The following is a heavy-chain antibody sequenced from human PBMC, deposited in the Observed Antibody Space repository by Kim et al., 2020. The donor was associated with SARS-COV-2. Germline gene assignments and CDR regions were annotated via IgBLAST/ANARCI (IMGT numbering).Heavy chain of an antibody. Sequence: ASVKVSCKASGYTFTGYYMHWVRQAPGQGLEWMGWINPNSGGTNYAQKFQGRVTMTRDTSISTAYMELSRLRSDDTAVYYCARTSKYSSGWRPFDYWGQGTLVTVSS. V-gene: IGHV1-2*02. CDR1: GYTFTGYY. CDR3: ARTSKYSSGWRPFDY. CDR2: INPNSGGT. D-gene: IGHD6-19*01. J-gene: IGHJ4*02.